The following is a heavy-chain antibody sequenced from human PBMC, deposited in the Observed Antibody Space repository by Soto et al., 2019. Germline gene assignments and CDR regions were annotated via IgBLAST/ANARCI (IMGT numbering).Heavy chain of an antibody. Sequence: SETLSLTCTVSGGSISSGGYYWSWIRQHPGKGLEWIGYIYYSGSTYYNPSLKSRVTISVDTSKNQFSLKLSSVTAADTAVYYCARVRIAVAGTGNWFDPWGQGTLVTVSS. CDR1: GGSISSGGYY. V-gene: IGHV4-31*03. D-gene: IGHD6-19*01. CDR3: ARVRIAVAGTGNWFDP. J-gene: IGHJ5*02. CDR2: IYYSGST.